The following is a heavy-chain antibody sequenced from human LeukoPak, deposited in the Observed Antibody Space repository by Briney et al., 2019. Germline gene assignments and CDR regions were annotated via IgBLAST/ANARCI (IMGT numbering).Heavy chain of an antibody. D-gene: IGHD1-14*01. V-gene: IGHV3-74*01. CDR1: GFTFSSYL. Sequence: GGSLRLPCAASGFTFSSYLMHWARQPPGRGLVWVSRISSDGITTDYADSVKGRFTISRDNARNTLYLQMNSLRAEDTAIYYCAREKNRRFDYWGQGTLVTVSS. J-gene: IGHJ4*02. CDR2: ISSDGITT. CDR3: AREKNRRFDY.